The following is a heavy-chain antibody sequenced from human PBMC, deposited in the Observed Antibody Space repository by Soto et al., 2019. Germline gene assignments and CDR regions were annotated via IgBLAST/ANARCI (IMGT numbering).Heavy chain of an antibody. CDR3: ARGLGYYDSSGYYYTY. CDR2: IIPIFGTA. J-gene: IGHJ4*02. CDR1: GGTFSSYA. D-gene: IGHD3-22*01. Sequence: QVQLVQSGAEVKKPGSSVKVSCKASGGTFSSYAISWVRQAPGQGLEWMGGIIPIFGTANYAQKFQGRVTIAAGESTSTAYMELGSLRSEDTAVYYCARGLGYYDSSGYYYTYWGQGTLVTVSS. V-gene: IGHV1-69*01.